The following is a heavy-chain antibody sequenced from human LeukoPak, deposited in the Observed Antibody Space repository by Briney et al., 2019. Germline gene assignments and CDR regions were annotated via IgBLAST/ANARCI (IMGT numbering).Heavy chain of an antibody. D-gene: IGHD3-9*01. J-gene: IGHJ4*02. V-gene: IGHV4-59*01. CDR3: AGDTYF. Sequence: SETLSLTCTVSGGSISSYYWSWTRQPPGKGLEWIGYIYYSGSTNYNPSLKSRVTISVDTSKNQFSLKLSSVTAADTAVYYCAGDTYFWGQGTLVTVSS. CDR1: GGSISSYY. CDR2: IYYSGST.